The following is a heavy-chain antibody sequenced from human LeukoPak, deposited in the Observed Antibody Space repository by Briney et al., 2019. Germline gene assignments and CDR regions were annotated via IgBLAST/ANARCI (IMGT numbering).Heavy chain of an antibody. CDR2: INHSGST. Sequence: PSETLSLTCAVYGGSFSGYYWSWIRQPPGKGLEWIGEINHSGSTNYNPSLKSRVTISVDTSKKQFSLKLSSVTAADTAVYYCAREFSNWGNWYFDLWGRGTLVTVSS. CDR3: AREFSNWGNWYFDL. V-gene: IGHV4-34*01. D-gene: IGHD7-27*01. J-gene: IGHJ2*01. CDR1: GGSFSGYY.